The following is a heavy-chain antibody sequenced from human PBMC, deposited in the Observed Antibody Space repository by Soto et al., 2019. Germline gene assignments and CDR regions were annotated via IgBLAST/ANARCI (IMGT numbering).Heavy chain of an antibody. CDR2: IKQDGSEK. D-gene: IGHD3-10*01. CDR1: GFTFSSYW. V-gene: IGHV3-7*01. J-gene: IGHJ6*03. CDR3: ARYGSGSPLGGYYYMDV. Sequence: EVQLVESGGGLVQPGGSLRLSCAASGFTFSSYWMSWVRQAPGKGLEWVANIKQDGSEKYYVDSVKGRFTISRDNAKNSLYLQMNSLRAEDTAVYYCARYGSGSPLGGYYYMDVWGKGTTVTVSS.